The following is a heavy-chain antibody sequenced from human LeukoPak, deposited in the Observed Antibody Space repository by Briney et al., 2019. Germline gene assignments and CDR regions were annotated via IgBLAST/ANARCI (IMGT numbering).Heavy chain of an antibody. CDR1: GFTFSNAW. Sequence: SGGSLRLSCAASGFTFSNAWMNWVRQAPGKGLEWVGRIKSKTDGGTTDYAAPVKGRFTISRDDTKNTLYLQMNSLKTEDTAVYYCTTGLSSSSLGYWGQGTLVTVSS. D-gene: IGHD6-6*01. CDR2: IKSKTDGGTT. V-gene: IGHV3-15*07. CDR3: TTGLSSSSLGY. J-gene: IGHJ4*02.